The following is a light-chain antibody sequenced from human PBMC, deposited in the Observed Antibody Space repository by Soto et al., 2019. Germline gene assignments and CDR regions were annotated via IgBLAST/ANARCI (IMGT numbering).Light chain of an antibody. J-gene: IGKJ1*01. CDR2: GVS. CDR1: QSISHKY. CDR3: QLYSGSPWT. Sequence: IVLTQSPGTLSLSPGERATLSCRASQSISHKYLAWYHQEPGQAPRLLIHGVSIRATGIPDRFSGSGSGTDFTLTISRLEPEDFAVYYCQLYSGSPWTFGQGTKVEIK. V-gene: IGKV3-20*01.